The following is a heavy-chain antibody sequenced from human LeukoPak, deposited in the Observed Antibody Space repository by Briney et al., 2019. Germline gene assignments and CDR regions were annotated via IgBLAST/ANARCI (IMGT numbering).Heavy chain of an antibody. CDR2: IYYSGST. CDR1: GGSISSSSYY. J-gene: IGHJ4*02. Sequence: SETLSLTCTVSGGSISSSSYYWGWIRQPPGKGLEWIGNIYYSGSTYYNPSLKSRVTIFVDTSKNQFSLKVSSVTAADTAVYYCARGGYSYGYPLDYWGQGTLVTVSS. D-gene: IGHD5-18*01. CDR3: ARGGYSYGYPLDY. V-gene: IGHV4-39*07.